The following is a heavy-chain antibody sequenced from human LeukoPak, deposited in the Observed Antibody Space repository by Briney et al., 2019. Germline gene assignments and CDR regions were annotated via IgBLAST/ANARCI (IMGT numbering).Heavy chain of an antibody. Sequence: PSETLSLTCTVSGGSISSSSYYWGWIRQPPGKGLEWIGSIYYSGSTYYNPSLKSRVTISVDTSKNQFSLKLSSVTAADTAVYYCARDPFDSSEPIDYWGQGTLVTVSS. J-gene: IGHJ4*02. V-gene: IGHV4-39*07. D-gene: IGHD3-22*01. CDR3: ARDPFDSSEPIDY. CDR1: GGSISSSSYY. CDR2: IYYSGST.